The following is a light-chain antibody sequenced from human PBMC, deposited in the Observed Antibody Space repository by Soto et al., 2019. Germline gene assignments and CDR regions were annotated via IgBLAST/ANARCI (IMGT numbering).Light chain of an antibody. CDR1: QTVSSSS. V-gene: IGKV3-20*01. CDR2: GTS. CDR3: QQYGISPRT. J-gene: IGKJ1*01. Sequence: IVLPQSPGTLSLSPGERATLSCRASQTVSSSSLAWYQQKPGRAPRLLIYGTSSRATGIPDRFSGGGSGTDFTLSINRLEPEDFAVYYCQQYGISPRTFGQGTKVDIK.